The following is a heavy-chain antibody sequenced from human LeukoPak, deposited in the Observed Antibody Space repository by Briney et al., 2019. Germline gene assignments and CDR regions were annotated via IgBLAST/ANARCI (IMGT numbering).Heavy chain of an antibody. V-gene: IGHV1-2*02. CDR2: INPHSGGT. Sequence: GASVKVSFKSSGYTCTIYGICWVRLAHAQGLGWMGCINPHSGGTNYAHKFQGSVTMTRDPSISTAYMERSRLRSDDTAVYYGARGNAQWLGPRGWCVPSGQGTPVSVSS. J-gene: IGHJ5*02. CDR1: GYTCTIYG. CDR3: ARGNAQWLGPRGWCVP. D-gene: IGHD6-19*01.